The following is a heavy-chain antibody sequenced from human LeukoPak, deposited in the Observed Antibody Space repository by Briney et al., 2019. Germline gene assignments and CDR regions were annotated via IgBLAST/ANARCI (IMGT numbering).Heavy chain of an antibody. CDR1: GGSFSGYY. J-gene: IGHJ4*02. CDR3: ARHLPQISGSKRGFDY. V-gene: IGHV4-34*01. Sequence: SETLSLTCAVYGGSFSGYYWSWIRQPPGKGLEWIGEINHSGSTNYNPSLKSRVTISVDTSKNQFSLKLSSVTAADTALYYCARHLPQISGSKRGFDYWGQGTLATVSS. CDR2: INHSGST. D-gene: IGHD6-19*01.